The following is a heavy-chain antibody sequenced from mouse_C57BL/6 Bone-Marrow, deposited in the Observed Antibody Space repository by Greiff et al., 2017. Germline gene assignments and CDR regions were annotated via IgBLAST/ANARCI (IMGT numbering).Heavy chain of an antibody. V-gene: IGHV1-80*01. CDR2: IYPGDGDT. Sequence: SGASVKISCKASGYAFSSYWMNWVKQRPGKGLEWIGQIYPGDGDTNYNGTFKCNATLTADKSSSTAYMQISSLTSEDSAVYVCARSVLWLRRLDYWGQGTSVTVSS. CDR3: ARSVLWLRRLDY. CDR1: GYAFSSYW. J-gene: IGHJ4*01. D-gene: IGHD2-2*01.